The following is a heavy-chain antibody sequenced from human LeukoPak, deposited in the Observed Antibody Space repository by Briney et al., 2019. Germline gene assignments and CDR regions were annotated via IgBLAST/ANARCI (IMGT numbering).Heavy chain of an antibody. CDR3: ARGGYFWSGYLDGY. J-gene: IGHJ4*02. D-gene: IGHD3-3*01. V-gene: IGHV4-34*01. CDR2: INHSGST. Sequence: SETLSLTCAVYGGSFSGYYWSWIRQPPGKGLEWIGEINHSGSTNYNPSLKSRVTISVDTSKNQFSLKLSSVTAADAAVYYCARGGYFWSGYLDGYWGQGTLVTVSS. CDR1: GGSFSGYY.